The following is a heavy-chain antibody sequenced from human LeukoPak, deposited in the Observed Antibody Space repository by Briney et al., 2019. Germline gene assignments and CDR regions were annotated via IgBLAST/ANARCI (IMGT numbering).Heavy chain of an antibody. D-gene: IGHD6-13*01. CDR3: ARNRLGYSSSWFFDF. J-gene: IGHJ4*02. V-gene: IGHV3-48*04. CDR1: GFTFSDYS. Sequence: GGSLRLSCAASGFTFSDYSMNWVRQAPGKGLEWVSYISSSSSSIYYADSVKGRFTISRDNAKNSLYLQMNSLRAEDTAVYYCARNRLGYSSSWFFDFWGQGTLVTVSS. CDR2: ISSSSSSI.